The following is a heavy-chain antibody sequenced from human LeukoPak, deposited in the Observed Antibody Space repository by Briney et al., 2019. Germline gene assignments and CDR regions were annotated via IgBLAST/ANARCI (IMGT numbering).Heavy chain of an antibody. V-gene: IGHV3-21*04. CDR2: ISSSSSYI. D-gene: IGHD1-26*01. CDR1: GFTFSSYS. J-gene: IGHJ4*02. Sequence: PGGSLRLSCAASGFTFSSYSMNWVRQAPGKGLEWVSSISSSSSYIYYADSVKGRFTISRDNAKNSLYLQMNSLRAEDTALYYCARARWGGSPNDYWGQGTLVTVSS. CDR3: ARARWGGSPNDY.